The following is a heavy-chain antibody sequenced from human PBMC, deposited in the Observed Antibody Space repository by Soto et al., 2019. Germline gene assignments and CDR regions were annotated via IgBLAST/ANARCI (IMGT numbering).Heavy chain of an antibody. CDR3: ARAPYMTAWAYDF. V-gene: IGHV4-4*07. CDR2: ISRTGYQ. D-gene: IGHD2-21*02. J-gene: IGHJ4*02. CDR1: GDPAKMDY. Sequence: HVRLQASGPRLVKPSDTLSLTFTVSGDPAKMDYWSWIRQTAEKGLEWIGRISRTGYQDVNPSFQSRVTSSVDTSRDQLSLDLRSVTVADTAVYYCARAPYMTAWAYDFWGQGALVTVS.